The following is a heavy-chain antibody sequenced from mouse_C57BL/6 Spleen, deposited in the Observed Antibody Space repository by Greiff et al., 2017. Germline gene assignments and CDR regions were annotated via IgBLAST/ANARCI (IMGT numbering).Heavy chain of an antibody. CDR3: ARYDGYSYYFDY. D-gene: IGHD2-3*01. Sequence: QVQLQQPGAELVRPGSSVKLSCKASGYTFTSYWMDWVKQRPGQGLEWIGNIYPSDSETHYNQKFKDKATLTVDKSSSTAYMQLSSLTSEDSAVYYCARYDGYSYYFDYWGQGTTLTVSS. CDR1: GYTFTSYW. CDR2: IYPSDSET. J-gene: IGHJ2*01. V-gene: IGHV1-61*01.